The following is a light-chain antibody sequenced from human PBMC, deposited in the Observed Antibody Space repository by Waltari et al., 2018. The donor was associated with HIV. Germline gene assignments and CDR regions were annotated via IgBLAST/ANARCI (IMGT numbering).Light chain of an antibody. CDR1: RSDPDYVDY. CDR2: EFS. Sequence: VTHPRSVCGYPGPSVTISGPGARSDPDYVDYLSWYQQSPGKAPIAIIYEFSQRPSGVPDRFTASKSGITASLTISGLQDEDEADYYCCSYAGAYTYVFGTGTKVTVL. V-gene: IGLV2-11*01. J-gene: IGLJ1*01. CDR3: CSYAGAYTYV.